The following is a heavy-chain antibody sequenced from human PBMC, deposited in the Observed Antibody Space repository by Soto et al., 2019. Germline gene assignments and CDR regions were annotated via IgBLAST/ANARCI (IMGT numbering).Heavy chain of an antibody. Sequence: GGSLRLSCAASGFTFSSYAMSWVRQAPGKGLEWVSAISGSGGRTYYADSVKGPFTISRDNSKNTLYLQMNSLRAEDTAVYYCAKGGSGYYCLFDYWGQGTLVTVSS. V-gene: IGHV3-23*01. CDR3: AKGGSGYYCLFDY. CDR2: ISGSGGRT. CDR1: GFTFSSYA. J-gene: IGHJ4*02. D-gene: IGHD3-22*01.